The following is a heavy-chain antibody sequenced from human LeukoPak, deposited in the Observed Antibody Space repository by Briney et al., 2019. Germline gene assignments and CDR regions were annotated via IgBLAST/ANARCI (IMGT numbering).Heavy chain of an antibody. CDR3: ARQYDSSGSI. D-gene: IGHD3-22*01. V-gene: IGHV1-2*02. J-gene: IGHJ3*02. CDR2: INPHNGDI. CDR1: GYSFITYF. Sequence: ASVKVSCKASGYSFITYFIHWMRQAPGQGLEWMGWINPHNGDIKYAQKFHGRVSMTRDTPINTVYTELSSLISDDTAVYYCARQYDSSGSIWGQGTMVTVSS.